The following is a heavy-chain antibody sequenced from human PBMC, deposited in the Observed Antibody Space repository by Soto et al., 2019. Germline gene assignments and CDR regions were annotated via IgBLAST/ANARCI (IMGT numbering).Heavy chain of an antibody. V-gene: IGHV3-9*01. CDR2: ISWNSGSI. Sequence: GGSLRLSCAASGFTFDDYAMHWVRQAPGKGLEWVSGISWNSGSIGYADSVKGRFTISRDNAKNSLYLQMNSLRAEDTALYYCAKDSIPYGSGSYYDYWGQGTLVTVSS. CDR3: AKDSIPYGSGSYYDY. J-gene: IGHJ4*02. CDR1: GFTFDDYA. D-gene: IGHD3-10*01.